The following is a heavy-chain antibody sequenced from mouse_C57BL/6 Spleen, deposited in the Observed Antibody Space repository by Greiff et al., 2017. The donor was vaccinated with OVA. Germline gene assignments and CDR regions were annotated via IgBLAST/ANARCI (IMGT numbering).Heavy chain of an antibody. J-gene: IGHJ2*01. D-gene: IGHD1-1*01. Sequence: QVQLKQSGAELVRPGASVKLSCKASGYTFTDYYINWVKQRPGQGLEWIARIYPGSGNTYYNEKFKGKATLTAEKSSSTAYMQLSSLTSEDSAVYFCARYSSRYFDYWGQGTTLTVSS. CDR1: GYTFTDYY. CDR2: IYPGSGNT. CDR3: ARYSSRYFDY. V-gene: IGHV1-76*01.